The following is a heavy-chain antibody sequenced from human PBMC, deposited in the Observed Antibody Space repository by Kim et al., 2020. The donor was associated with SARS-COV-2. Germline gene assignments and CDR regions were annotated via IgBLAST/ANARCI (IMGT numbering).Heavy chain of an antibody. D-gene: IGHD6-19*01. CDR2: ISYDGSNK. J-gene: IGHJ4*02. CDR1: GFTFSSYA. V-gene: IGHV3-30-3*02. Sequence: GGSLRLSCAASGFTFSSYAMHWVRQAPGKGLEWVAVISYDGSNKYYADSVKGRFTISRDNSKNTLYLQMNSLRAEDTAVYYCAKSIAVAGDYFDYWGQGT. CDR3: AKSIAVAGDYFDY.